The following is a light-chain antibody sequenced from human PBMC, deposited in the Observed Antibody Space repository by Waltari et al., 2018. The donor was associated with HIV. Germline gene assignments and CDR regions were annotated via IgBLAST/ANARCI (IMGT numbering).Light chain of an antibody. V-gene: IGKV3-20*01. CDR1: QSISSSH. J-gene: IGKJ2*01. CDR3: HQYAGSPRT. Sequence: EIVLTQSPGTLSLSPGERATLSCRASQSISSSHLAWYQQRPGHAPRVLIYDASKRATGISDRFSGSGSGTDFTLTITRLEPEDFALYYCHQYAGSPRTFGQGTKLEIK. CDR2: DAS.